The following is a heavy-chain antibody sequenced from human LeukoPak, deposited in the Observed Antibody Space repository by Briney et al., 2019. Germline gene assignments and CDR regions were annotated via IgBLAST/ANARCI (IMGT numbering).Heavy chain of an antibody. D-gene: IGHD2-15*01. CDR3: ARLVVVAATPGYFDY. Sequence: PGGSLRLSCAASVFTFSDYYTSWVRQAPGKGLEWVSYITSSSYTNYADSVKDRFTISRDNAKNSLYLQMNSLRAEDTAIYYCARLVVVAATPGYFDYWGQGTLVTVSS. CDR2: ITSSSYT. CDR1: VFTFSDYY. J-gene: IGHJ4*02. V-gene: IGHV3-11*06.